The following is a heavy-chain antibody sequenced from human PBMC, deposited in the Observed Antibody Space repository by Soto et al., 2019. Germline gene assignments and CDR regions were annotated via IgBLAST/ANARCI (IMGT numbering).Heavy chain of an antibody. D-gene: IGHD5-12*01. V-gene: IGHV4-59*01. CDR1: GASISSSY. CDR2: VYHTGST. CDR3: ARGGNRYSNVASGVGGFDY. Sequence: SETLSLTCTVSGASISSSYWSWIRQSPGEGLEWIGYVYHTGSTNYNPSLKSRVTISLDTSKSQFSLNLTSLTTADTAVYFCARGGNRYSNVASGVGGFDYWGQGSLVTVS. J-gene: IGHJ4*02.